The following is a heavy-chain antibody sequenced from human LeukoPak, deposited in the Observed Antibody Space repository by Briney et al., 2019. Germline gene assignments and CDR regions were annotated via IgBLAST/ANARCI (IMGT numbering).Heavy chain of an antibody. CDR3: AKQLGYCSDGSCYFPY. J-gene: IGHJ4*02. D-gene: IGHD2-15*01. CDR1: GFTFSSYG. Sequence: GRSLRLSCAASGFTFSSYGMHWVRQAPGKGLEWVAIMWYGGSNKYYTDSVKGRFTISRDNSKSTLCLQMNSLRAEDTAVYYCAKQLGYCSDGSCYFPYWGQGTLVTVSS. V-gene: IGHV3-33*06. CDR2: MWYGGSNK.